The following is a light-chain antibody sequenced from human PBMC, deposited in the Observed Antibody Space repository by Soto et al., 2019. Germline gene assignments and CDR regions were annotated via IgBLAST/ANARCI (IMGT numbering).Light chain of an antibody. Sequence: QSVLTQPDSVSGSPGQSITISCTGTSSDVGGYNYVSWYQQHPGKAPKLMIYDVSNRPSGVSNRFSGSKSGNTASLTISGLQAEDEVDYYCSSYTSSSTLVFGGGTKLTVL. CDR1: SSDVGGYNY. V-gene: IGLV2-14*01. CDR2: DVS. J-gene: IGLJ3*02. CDR3: SSYTSSSTLV.